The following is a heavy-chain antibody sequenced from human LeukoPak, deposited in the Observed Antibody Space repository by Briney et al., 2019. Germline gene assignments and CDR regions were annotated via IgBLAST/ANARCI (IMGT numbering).Heavy chain of an antibody. CDR1: GGSISSSSYS. CDR2: IHDNGRT. J-gene: IGHJ4*02. V-gene: IGHV4-61*05. Sequence: SETLSLTCSVSGGSISSSSYSWGWIRQPPGKGLGWIGYIHDNGRTTYNPSLRSRVTISVDTSKSQFSLKLNSLTTTDTAVYYCARVGGYSGFYWGQGTLVTVSS. CDR3: ARVGGYSGFY. D-gene: IGHD5-12*01.